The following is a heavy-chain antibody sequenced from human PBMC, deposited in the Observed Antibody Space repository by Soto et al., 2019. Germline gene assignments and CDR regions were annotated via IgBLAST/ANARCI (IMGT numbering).Heavy chain of an antibody. V-gene: IGHV1-69*01. CDR1: GGTFSSYA. CDR2: FIPIFGTA. D-gene: IGHD4-17*01. Sequence: QVQLVQSGAEVKKPGSSVKVSCKASGGTFSSYAISWVRQAPGQGLEWMGGFIPIFGTANYAQKFEGRVTITADESTSTAYMELSSLSSEDTAVYYCARDDSVTHYFAYWCDGTLVTDSS. CDR3: ARDDSVTHYFAY. J-gene: IGHJ4*01.